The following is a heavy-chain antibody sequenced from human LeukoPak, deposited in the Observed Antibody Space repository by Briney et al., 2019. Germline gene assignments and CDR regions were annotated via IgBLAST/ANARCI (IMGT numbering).Heavy chain of an antibody. Sequence: SGGSLRLSCAASGFTFSSYSMNWVRQAPGKGLEWVSYISSSSSTIYHADSVKGRFTISRDNAKNSLYLRMNSLRAEDTAVYYCARDGGGYSYGYGDAFDIWGQGTMVTVSS. V-gene: IGHV3-48*01. CDR1: GFTFSSYS. D-gene: IGHD5-18*01. CDR2: ISSSSSTI. J-gene: IGHJ3*02. CDR3: ARDGGGYSYGYGDAFDI.